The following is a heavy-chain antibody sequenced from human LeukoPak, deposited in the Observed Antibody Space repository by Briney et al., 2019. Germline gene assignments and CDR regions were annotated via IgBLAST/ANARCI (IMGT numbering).Heavy chain of an antibody. V-gene: IGHV4-39*07. J-gene: IGHJ6*04. Sequence: SETLSLTCTVSGGSISSSSYYWGWIRQPPGKGLEWIGRIYYSGSTYYNPSLKSRVTISVDTSKNQFSLKLSSVTAADTAVYYCARGPRRGSSGYLYYYYRMDVWGKGTTVTVSS. D-gene: IGHD3-22*01. CDR2: IYYSGST. CDR3: ARGPRRGSSGYLYYYYRMDV. CDR1: GGSISSSSYY.